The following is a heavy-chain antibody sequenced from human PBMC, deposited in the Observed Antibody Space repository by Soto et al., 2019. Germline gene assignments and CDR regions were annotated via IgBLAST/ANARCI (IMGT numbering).Heavy chain of an antibody. Sequence: SGTLSLTCAVYGGSFSGYYWSWIRQPPGKGLEWIGEINHSGSTNYNPSLKSRVTISVDTSKNRFSLKLSSVTAADTAVYYCARGFKARELPSSDYWGQGTLVTVSS. J-gene: IGHJ4*02. V-gene: IGHV4-34*01. CDR1: GGSFSGYY. CDR3: ARGFKARELPSSDY. D-gene: IGHD1-26*01. CDR2: INHSGST.